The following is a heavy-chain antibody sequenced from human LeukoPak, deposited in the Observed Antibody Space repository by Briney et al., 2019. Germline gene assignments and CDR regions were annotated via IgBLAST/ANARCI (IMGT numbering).Heavy chain of an antibody. CDR1: GFTFSSYA. Sequence: GGSLRLSCAASGFTFSSYAMSWVRQAPGKGLEWVSAISGSGGSTYYADSVKGRFTISRDNSKNTLYLQMNSLRAEDTAVYYCAKHGYDYDFWSGYYTNWGQGTLVTVSS. J-gene: IGHJ4*02. V-gene: IGHV3-23*01. CDR2: ISGSGGST. D-gene: IGHD3-3*01. CDR3: AKHGYDYDFWSGYYTN.